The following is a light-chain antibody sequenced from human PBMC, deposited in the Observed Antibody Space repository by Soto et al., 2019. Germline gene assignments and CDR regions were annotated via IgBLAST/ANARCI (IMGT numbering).Light chain of an antibody. CDR3: QQYDSYHIS. CDR1: QSISSW. V-gene: IGKV1-5*03. CDR2: KAS. Sequence: DIQMTQSPSTLSASVGDRVTITCRASQSISSWLAWYQQKPGKAPKLLIYKASSLESGVPSRFSGSESGTEFTLTISSLQPDDFATYYCQQYDSYHISFGQGTRLEIK. J-gene: IGKJ5*01.